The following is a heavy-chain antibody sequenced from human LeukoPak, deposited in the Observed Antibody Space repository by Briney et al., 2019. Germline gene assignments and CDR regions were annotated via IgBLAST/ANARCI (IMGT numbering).Heavy chain of an antibody. CDR2: INSDGSST. J-gene: IGHJ4*02. CDR3: ANLFGDYRLDY. Sequence: GGSLRLSCAASGFTFSSYWMHWVRHAPGKGLVWVSRINSDGSSTSYADSVKGRFTISRDNAKNTLYLQMNSLRAEDTAVYYCANLFGDYRLDYWGQGTLVTVSS. D-gene: IGHD4-17*01. CDR1: GFTFSSYW. V-gene: IGHV3-74*01.